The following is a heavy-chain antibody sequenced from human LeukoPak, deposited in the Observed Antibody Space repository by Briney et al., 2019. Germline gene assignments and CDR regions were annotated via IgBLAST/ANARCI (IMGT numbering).Heavy chain of an antibody. CDR1: RVTFSSYA. CDR3: AKEGEPAAKYNWFDP. D-gene: IGHD2-2*01. Sequence: GGSLRLSCAASRVTFSSYAITSVRQAPGTGLESVSAISGSGGSTYYADSVKGRFTISRDNSKNTLYLQMNSLRAEDTAVYYCAKEGEPAAKYNWFDPWGQGTLVTVSS. CDR2: ISGSGGST. V-gene: IGHV3-23*01. J-gene: IGHJ5*02.